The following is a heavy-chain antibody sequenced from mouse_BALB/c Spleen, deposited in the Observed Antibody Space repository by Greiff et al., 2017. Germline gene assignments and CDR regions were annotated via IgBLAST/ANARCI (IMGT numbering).Heavy chain of an antibody. Sequence: VKLMESGPELVRPGVSVKISCKGSGYTFTDYAMHWVKQSHAKSLEWIGVISTYYGNTNYNQKFKGKATMTVDKSSSTAYMELARLTSEDSAIYYCARSSTVVAHWYFDVWGAGTTVTVSS. CDR1: GYTFTDYA. V-gene: IGHV1-67*01. CDR3: ARSSTVVAHWYFDV. J-gene: IGHJ1*01. D-gene: IGHD1-1*01. CDR2: ISTYYGNT.